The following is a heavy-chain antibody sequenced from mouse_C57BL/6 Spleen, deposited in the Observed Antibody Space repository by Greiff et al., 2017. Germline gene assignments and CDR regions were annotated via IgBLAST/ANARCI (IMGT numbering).Heavy chain of an antibody. Sequence: VQLKESGPGLVKPSQSLSLTCSVTGYSITSGYYWNWIRQFPGNKLEWMGYISYDGSNNYNPSLKNRISITRDTSKNQFFLKLNSVTTEDTATYYCATRRYWGQGTTLTVSS. V-gene: IGHV3-6*01. J-gene: IGHJ2*01. CDR2: ISYDGSN. CDR3: ATRRY. CDR1: GYSITSGYY.